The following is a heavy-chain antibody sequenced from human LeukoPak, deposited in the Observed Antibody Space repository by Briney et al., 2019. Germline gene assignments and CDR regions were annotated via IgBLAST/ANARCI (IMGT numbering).Heavy chain of an antibody. D-gene: IGHD6-13*01. CDR1: GYTFTSYA. V-gene: IGHV1-3*01. Sequence: GGSLRLSCAASGYTFTSYAMHWVRQAPGQRLEWMGWINAGNGNTKYSQKFQGRVTITRDTSASTAYMELSSLRSEDTAVYYCARVSAAGTRYYYYYGMDVWGQGTTVTVSS. J-gene: IGHJ6*02. CDR3: ARVSAAGTRYYYYYGMDV. CDR2: INAGNGNT.